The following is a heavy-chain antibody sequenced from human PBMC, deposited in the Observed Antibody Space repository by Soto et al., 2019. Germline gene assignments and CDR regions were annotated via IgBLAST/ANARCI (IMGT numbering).Heavy chain of an antibody. V-gene: IGHV4-34*01. Sequence: QVQLQQWGAGLLKPSETLSLTCAVYGGSFSGYYWSWIRQPPGKGLEWIGEIDHTGSTNYNPSLTSRVTISLDTSNNQFSLKLSSVTAADTAVYYCARVRPRYGMDVWGQGTTVTVSS. CDR2: IDHTGST. CDR3: ARVRPRYGMDV. J-gene: IGHJ6*02. CDR1: GGSFSGYY.